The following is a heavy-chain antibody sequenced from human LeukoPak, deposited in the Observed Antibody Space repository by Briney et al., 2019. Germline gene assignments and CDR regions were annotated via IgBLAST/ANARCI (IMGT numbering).Heavy chain of an antibody. D-gene: IGHD3-10*01. CDR1: GFTFSSYA. V-gene: IGHV3-23*01. Sequence: GGSLRLSCAASGFTFSSYAMSWVRQAPGKGLEWVSGISDSSISTYYAESVKGRFTISRDNAKNTLYLQMNSLRAEDTAVYYCTRDITLTRGGRSDYWGQGTLVTVSA. CDR2: ISDSSIST. J-gene: IGHJ4*02. CDR3: TRDITLTRGGRSDY.